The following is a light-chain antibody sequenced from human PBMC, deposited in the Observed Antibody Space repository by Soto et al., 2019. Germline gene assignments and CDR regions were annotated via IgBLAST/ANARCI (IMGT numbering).Light chain of an antibody. CDR3: SSYTTSNTRQIV. V-gene: IGLV2-14*03. Sequence: HSVLTQPASVSGSPGQSITISCTGTSSDVGGYNYVSWYQHHPGKAPKLMIYDVSNRPSGVSNRFSGSKSGNTASLTISGLQPEDEADYYCSSYTTSNTRQIVLGTGTKLTVL. CDR1: SSDVGGYNY. J-gene: IGLJ1*01. CDR2: DVS.